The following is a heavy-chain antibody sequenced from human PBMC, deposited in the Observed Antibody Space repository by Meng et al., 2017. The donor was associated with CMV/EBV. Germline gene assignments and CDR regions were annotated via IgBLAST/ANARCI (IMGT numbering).Heavy chain of an antibody. CDR1: GFTFSSYA. D-gene: IGHD5-18*01. J-gene: IGHJ4*02. CDR2: ISGSGGST. Sequence: GGSLRLSCAASGFTFSSYAMSWVRQAPGKGLEWVSAISGSGGSTYYADSVKGRFTISRDNSKNTLYLQMNSPRAEDTAVYYCAKGGIQLWAQFDYWGQGTLVTVSS. V-gene: IGHV3-23*01. CDR3: AKGGIQLWAQFDY.